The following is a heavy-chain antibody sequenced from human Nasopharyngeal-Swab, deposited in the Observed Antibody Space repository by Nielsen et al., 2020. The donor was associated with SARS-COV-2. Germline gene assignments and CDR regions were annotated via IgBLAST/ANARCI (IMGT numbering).Heavy chain of an antibody. V-gene: IGHV1-69*06. J-gene: IGHJ3*02. Sequence: SVKVSCKASGGTFRTYAISWVRQAPGQGLEWMGGIIPIFGTANYAQKFQGRVTITADSSPSTAYMELSSLRSEDTAVYYCARGVVSGSYGSLTDAFEIWGQGTMVT. CDR1: GGTFRTYA. D-gene: IGHD1-26*01. CDR3: ARGVVSGSYGSLTDAFEI. CDR2: IIPIFGTA.